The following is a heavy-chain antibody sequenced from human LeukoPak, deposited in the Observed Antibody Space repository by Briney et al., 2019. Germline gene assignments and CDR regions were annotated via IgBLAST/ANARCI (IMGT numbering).Heavy chain of an antibody. CDR1: GFTFGTYA. V-gene: IGHV3-23*01. J-gene: IGHJ4*02. CDR3: AKDGDYYDGESHFDF. D-gene: IGHD3-22*01. Sequence: GGSLRLSCAASGFTFGTYAMSWVRQAPGKGLEWVSAITGSCGTTYYGDSVKGRFTISRDNSKHTLYLQMNGLRAEDTAVYYCAKDGDYYDGESHFDFWGQGTLVTVSS. CDR2: ITGSCGTT.